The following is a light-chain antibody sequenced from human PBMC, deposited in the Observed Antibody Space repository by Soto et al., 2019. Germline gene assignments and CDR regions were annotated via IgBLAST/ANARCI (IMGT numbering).Light chain of an antibody. Sequence: QSALTQPASVSGSPGQSITISCTGTSSDVGAYNYVSWYQQHPGKAPKLMIYEVSNRPSGVSNRFSGSKSGNTASLTISGLLADDEADYYCRSYATSSTLAVFGGGTKLTVL. CDR1: SSDVGAYNY. CDR2: EVS. V-gene: IGLV2-14*01. CDR3: RSYATSSTLAV. J-gene: IGLJ3*02.